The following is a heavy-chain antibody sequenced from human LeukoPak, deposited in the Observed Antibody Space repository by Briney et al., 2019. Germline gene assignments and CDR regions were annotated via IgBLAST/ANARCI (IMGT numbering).Heavy chain of an antibody. CDR3: ARSYYYDYRQIDY. Sequence: SETLSLTCTVSGASITTYYWTWIRQPPGKGLEWIGYIYHSGSTNYNPSLKSRVTISLDTSRNQFSLRLSSVTAADTAVFYCARSYYYDYRQIDYWGQGTLVTVSS. CDR2: IYHSGST. J-gene: IGHJ4*02. D-gene: IGHD3-22*01. V-gene: IGHV4-59*08. CDR1: GASITTYY.